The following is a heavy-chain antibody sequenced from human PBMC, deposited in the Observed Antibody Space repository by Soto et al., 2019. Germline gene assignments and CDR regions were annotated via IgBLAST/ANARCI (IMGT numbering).Heavy chain of an antibody. CDR2: IYYSGST. V-gene: IGHV4-39*01. Sequence: QLQLQESGPGLVKPSETLSLTCTVSGGSISSSSYYWGWIRQPPGKGLEWIGRIYYSGSTYYNPSLTRRVTISVDTSKNQFSLKLSSVTAADTAVYYCARHTPAISISDHWGQGTLVTVSS. CDR1: GGSISSSSYY. CDR3: ARHTPAISISDH. J-gene: IGHJ4*02. D-gene: IGHD2-15*01.